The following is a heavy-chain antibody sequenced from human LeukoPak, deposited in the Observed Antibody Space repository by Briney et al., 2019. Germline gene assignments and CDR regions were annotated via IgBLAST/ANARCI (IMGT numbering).Heavy chain of an antibody. D-gene: IGHD2-21*01. CDR1: GYTFASYN. J-gene: IGHJ6*02. CDR2: INPNSGAT. V-gene: IGHV1-2*06. Sequence: ASVKVSCKASGYTFASYNMHWVRQAPGQGLEWMGRINPNSGATVYAQKFQGRVTMTRDTSISTAYMELSRMRSDDTAVYYCARDFELLGSDYFYYGMDVWGQGTTVTVSS. CDR3: ARDFELLGSDYFYYGMDV.